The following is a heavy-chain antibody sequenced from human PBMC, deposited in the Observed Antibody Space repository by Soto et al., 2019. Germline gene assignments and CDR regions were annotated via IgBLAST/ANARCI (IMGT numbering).Heavy chain of an antibody. CDR3: VRASPTVTHYYYYMDV. J-gene: IGHJ6*03. D-gene: IGHD4-4*01. V-gene: IGHV4-34*01. CDR1: GGSFSGYY. Sequence: SETLSLTCAVYGGSFSGYYWSWIRQPPGKGQEWIGEINHSGSTKYNPSLKSRVTISGDTSKNQFSLKLSSVTAADTAVYYCVRASPTVTHYYYYMDVWGKGTTVTVSS. CDR2: INHSGST.